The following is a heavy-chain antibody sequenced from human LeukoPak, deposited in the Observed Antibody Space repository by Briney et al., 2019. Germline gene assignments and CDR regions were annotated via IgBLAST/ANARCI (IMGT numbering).Heavy chain of an antibody. Sequence: GASVKVSCEASGYTFTSYGISWVRQAPGQGLEWMGWIGAYNGNTNYAQKLQGRVTMTTDTSTSTAYMELRSLRSDDTAVYYCARNDYDILTGYGIYVDYWGQGTLVTVSS. CDR3: ARNDYDILTGYGIYVDY. J-gene: IGHJ4*02. D-gene: IGHD3-9*01. V-gene: IGHV1-18*01. CDR1: GYTFTSYG. CDR2: IGAYNGNT.